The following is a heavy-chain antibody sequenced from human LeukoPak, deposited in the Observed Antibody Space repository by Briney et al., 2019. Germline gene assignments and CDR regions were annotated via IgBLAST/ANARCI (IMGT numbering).Heavy chain of an antibody. CDR2: INSDGSST. J-gene: IGHJ5*02. Sequence: QPGGSLRLSCGASGFTFSSYWMHWVRQAPGKGLVWVSLINSDGSSTRYADSVKGRFTISRDNAKNTLYLQMNSLRAEDTAVYYCARPYSSSGEDVIWFDPWGQGTLVTVSS. V-gene: IGHV3-74*01. CDR3: ARPYSSSGEDVIWFDP. CDR1: GFTFSSYW. D-gene: IGHD6-6*01.